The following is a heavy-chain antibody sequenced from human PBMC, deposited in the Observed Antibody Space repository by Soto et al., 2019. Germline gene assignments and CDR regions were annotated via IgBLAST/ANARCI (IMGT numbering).Heavy chain of an antibody. D-gene: IGHD1-1*01. CDR3: ARVERGSATTVVDALAI. CDR2: MSHSGGT. Sequence: SETLSLTCAVYGGFVTSGSYYWSCIRQPPGRGLEWIGEMSHSGGTHFNPALKSRVTISVDTSKNQFTLKMSSVTAADTALYYCARVERGSATTVVDALAIWGRGTMVT. J-gene: IGHJ3*02. V-gene: IGHV4-34*01. CDR1: GGFVTSGSYY.